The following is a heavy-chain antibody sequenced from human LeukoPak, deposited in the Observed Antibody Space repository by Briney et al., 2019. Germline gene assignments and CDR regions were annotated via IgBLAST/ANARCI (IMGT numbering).Heavy chain of an antibody. J-gene: IGHJ3*02. V-gene: IGHV1-18*01. CDR3: ARESVDTAMVPDAFDI. CDR1: GYTFTSYG. CDR2: VSAYNGNT. D-gene: IGHD5-18*01. Sequence: ASVKVSCKASGYTFTSYGISWVRQAPGQGLEWIGWVSAYNGNTNYAQKLQGRVTMTTDTSTSTAYMELRSLRSDDTAVYYCARESVDTAMVPDAFDIWGQGTMVTVSS.